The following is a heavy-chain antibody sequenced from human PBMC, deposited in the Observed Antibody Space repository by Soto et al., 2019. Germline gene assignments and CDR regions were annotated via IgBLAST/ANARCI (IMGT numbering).Heavy chain of an antibody. CDR3: VGTSGSGYDFHYFDY. D-gene: IGHD5-12*01. Sequence: SETLSLTCTVSGGSISSGDYYWSWIRQPPGKGLEWIGYIYYSGSTYYNPSLKSRVTISVDTSKNQFSLKLSSVTAADTAVYYCVGTSGSGYDFHYFDYWGQGTLVTVSS. J-gene: IGHJ4*02. V-gene: IGHV4-30-4*01. CDR1: GGSISSGDYY. CDR2: IYYSGST.